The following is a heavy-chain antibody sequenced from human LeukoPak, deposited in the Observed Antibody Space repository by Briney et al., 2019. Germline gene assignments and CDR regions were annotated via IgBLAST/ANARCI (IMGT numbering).Heavy chain of an antibody. CDR3: ARDLRAYCGGDCYPLDY. CDR2: ISGSGGST. CDR1: GFTFSSYA. J-gene: IGHJ4*02. D-gene: IGHD2-21*02. V-gene: IGHV3-23*01. Sequence: PGGSLRLSCAASGFTFSSYAMSWVRQAPGKGLEWVSAISGSGGSTYYADSVKGRFTISRDNSKNTLYLQMNSLRAEDTAVYYCARDLRAYCGGDCYPLDYWGQGTLVTVSS.